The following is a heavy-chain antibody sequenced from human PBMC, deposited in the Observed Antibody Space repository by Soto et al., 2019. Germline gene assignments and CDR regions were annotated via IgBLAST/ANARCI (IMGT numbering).Heavy chain of an antibody. CDR1: RFTFCGSS. D-gene: IGHD3-10*01. V-gene: IGHV3-23*01. CDR3: AKDLVLLRS. CDR2: ISGSGGTT. Sequence: WGALRVSFAPPRFTFCGSSMTFARQAPGRGLEWISGISGSGGTTYDADSVKGRFTISRDNSNNTLYLQMNNLRAEDSAVYYCAKDLVLLRSWGQGTQVTVSS. J-gene: IGHJ5*02.